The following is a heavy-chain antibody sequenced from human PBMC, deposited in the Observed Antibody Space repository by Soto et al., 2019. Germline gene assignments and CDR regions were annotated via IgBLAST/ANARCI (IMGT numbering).Heavy chain of an antibody. CDR1: GGSISSYY. V-gene: IGHV4-59*01. CDR3: ARGPDYCSSTSCYVLNY. Sequence: PSETLSLTCTVSGGSISSYYWSWIRQPPGKGLEWIGYIYYSGSTNYNPSLKSRVTISVDTSKNQFSLKLSSVTAADTAVYYCARGPDYCSSTSCYVLNYWGQGTLVTVSS. J-gene: IGHJ4*02. CDR2: IYYSGST. D-gene: IGHD2-2*01.